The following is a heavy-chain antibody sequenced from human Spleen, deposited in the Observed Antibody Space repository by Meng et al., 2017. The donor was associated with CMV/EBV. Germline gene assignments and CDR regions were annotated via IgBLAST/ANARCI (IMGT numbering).Heavy chain of an antibody. Sequence: ASVKVSCKASGYTFTSYAMNWVRQAPGQGLEWMGWINPNSGGTNYAQKFQGRVTMTRDTSISTAYMELSRLRSDDTAVYYCARDCSSTSCSDAFDIWGQGTMVTVSS. D-gene: IGHD2-2*01. J-gene: IGHJ3*02. V-gene: IGHV1-2*02. CDR3: ARDCSSTSCSDAFDI. CDR1: GYTFTSYA. CDR2: INPNSGGT.